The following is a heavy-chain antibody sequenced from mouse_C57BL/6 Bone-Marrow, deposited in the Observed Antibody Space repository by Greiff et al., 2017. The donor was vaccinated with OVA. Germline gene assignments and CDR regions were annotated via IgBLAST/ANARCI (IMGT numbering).Heavy chain of an antibody. V-gene: IGHV1-59*01. Sequence: QVQLKQPGAELVRPGTSVKLSCKASGYTFTSYWMHWVKQRPGQGLEWIGVIDPSDSYTNYNQKFKGKATLTVDTSSSTAYMQLSSLTSEDSAVYYCARSPWFAYWGQGTLVTVSA. CDR1: GYTFTSYW. J-gene: IGHJ3*01. CDR3: ARSPWFAY. CDR2: IDPSDSYT.